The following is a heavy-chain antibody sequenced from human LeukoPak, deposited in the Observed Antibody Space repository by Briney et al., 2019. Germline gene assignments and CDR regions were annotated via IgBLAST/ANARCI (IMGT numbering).Heavy chain of an antibody. CDR1: GGSISSYY. V-gene: IGHV4-59*01. CDR3: ASSPYYDFWSGYLPPFDY. Sequence: SETLSLTCIVSGGSISSYYWSWIRQPPGKGLEWVGYIYYSGSTNYNPSLKSRVTISVDTSKNQFSLKLSSVTAADTAVYYCASSPYYDFWSGYLPPFDYWGQGTLVTVSS. CDR2: IYYSGST. D-gene: IGHD3-3*01. J-gene: IGHJ4*02.